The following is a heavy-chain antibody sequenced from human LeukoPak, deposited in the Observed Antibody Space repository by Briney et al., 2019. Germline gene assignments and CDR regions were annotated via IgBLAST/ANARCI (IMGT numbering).Heavy chain of an antibody. CDR2: INHSGST. Sequence: SETLSLTCAVYGGSFSGYYWSWIRQPPGKGLEWIGEINHSGSTNYHPSLKSRVTISVDTSKNQFSLKRSSVTAADTAVYYCARVRGSGSYYAVYYYYGMDVWGQGTTVTVSS. J-gene: IGHJ6*02. V-gene: IGHV4-34*01. D-gene: IGHD3-10*01. CDR3: ARVRGSGSYYAVYYYYGMDV. CDR1: GGSFSGYY.